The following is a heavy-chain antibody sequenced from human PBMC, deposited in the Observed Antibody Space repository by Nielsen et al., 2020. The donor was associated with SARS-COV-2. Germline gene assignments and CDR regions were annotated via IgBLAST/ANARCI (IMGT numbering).Heavy chain of an antibody. V-gene: IGHV3-7*03. CDR2: IKQDGSEK. D-gene: IGHD6-25*01. Sequence: GESLKISCAASGFTFSSYWMSWVRQAPGKGLEWVANIKQDGSEKYYVDSVKGRFTISRDNAKNSLYLQMNSLRAEDTALYHCARDNRLVAAGYYYGMDVWGQGTAVTVSS. J-gene: IGHJ6*02. CDR3: ARDNRLVAAGYYYGMDV. CDR1: GFTFSSYW.